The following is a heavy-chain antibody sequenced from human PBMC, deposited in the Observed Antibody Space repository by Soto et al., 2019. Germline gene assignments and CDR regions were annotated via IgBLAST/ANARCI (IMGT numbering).Heavy chain of an antibody. Sequence: PSETLSLTCTVSGGSISSYYWSWIRQPPGKGLEWIGYIYYSGSTNYNPSLKSRVTISVDTSKNQFSLKLSSVTAADTAVYYCARDRSFGSVSIRAFDYWGQGTLVTVSS. CDR2: IYYSGST. D-gene: IGHD3-16*01. CDR3: ARDRSFGSVSIRAFDY. J-gene: IGHJ4*02. V-gene: IGHV4-59*01. CDR1: GGSISSYY.